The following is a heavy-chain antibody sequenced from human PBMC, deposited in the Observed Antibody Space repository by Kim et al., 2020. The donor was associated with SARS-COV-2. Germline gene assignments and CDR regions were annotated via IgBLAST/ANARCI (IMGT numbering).Heavy chain of an antibody. V-gene: IGHV4-31*03. J-gene: IGHJ3*02. CDR2: IYYSGST. Sequence: SETLSLTCTVSGGSISSGGYYWSWIRQHPGKGLEWIGYIYYSGSTYYNPSLKSRVTISVDTSKNQFSLKLSSVTAADTAVYCCARSGGVRGAQDAFDIWGQGTMVTVSS. CDR3: ARSGGVRGAQDAFDI. CDR1: GGSISSGGYY. D-gene: IGHD3-10*02.